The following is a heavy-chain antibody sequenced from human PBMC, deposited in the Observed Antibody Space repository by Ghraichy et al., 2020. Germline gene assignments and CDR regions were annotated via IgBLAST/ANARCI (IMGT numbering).Heavy chain of an antibody. CDR1: GFTFSDYW. CDR3: AGDSPWLPDSSGRTGWFDP. Sequence: GESLNISCVASGFTFSDYWMHWVRQAPGKGLVWVARINRDGSRTNYADSVKGRFTISRDNAKNTLNLHMNSLRAEDTAVYYCAGDSPWLPDSSGRTGWFDPWGQGTLVTVS. CDR2: INRDGSRT. J-gene: IGHJ5*02. D-gene: IGHD3-22*01. V-gene: IGHV3-74*01.